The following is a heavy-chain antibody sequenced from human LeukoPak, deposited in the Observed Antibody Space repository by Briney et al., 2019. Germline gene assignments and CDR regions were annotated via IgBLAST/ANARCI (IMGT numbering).Heavy chain of an antibody. Sequence: GGSLRLSCAASGFTFSSYGMHWVRQAPGKGLEWVAVIWYDGSNKYYADSVKGRFTISRDNSKNTLYLQMNSLGAEDTAVYYCARDGDGMTTVTSGFDYWGQGTLVTVSS. CDR2: IWYDGSNK. V-gene: IGHV3-33*01. CDR1: GFTFSSYG. J-gene: IGHJ4*02. D-gene: IGHD4-17*01. CDR3: ARDGDGMTTVTSGFDY.